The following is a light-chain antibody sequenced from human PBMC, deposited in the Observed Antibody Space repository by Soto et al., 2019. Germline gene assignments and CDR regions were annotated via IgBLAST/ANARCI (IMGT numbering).Light chain of an antibody. Sequence: DIQMTQSPSSLSASVGDRVTITYRASQGIHIYLAWYKQKPGKAPESLIYAASSLQSGVPSRFSASGSGTEFTLTITSLQPEDFATYYCQQYHSYPLTLGQGTRLEIK. CDR3: QQYHSYPLT. CDR2: AAS. J-gene: IGKJ5*01. CDR1: QGIHIY. V-gene: IGKV1-16*01.